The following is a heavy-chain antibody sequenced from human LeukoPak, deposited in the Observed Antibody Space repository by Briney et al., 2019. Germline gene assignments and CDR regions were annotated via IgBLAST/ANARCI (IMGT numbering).Heavy chain of an antibody. CDR2: IKQDGSDK. D-gene: IGHD4-23*01. CDR3: ARGGGHLDC. CDR1: GFSFSSYW. Sequence: GGSLRLSCEASGFSFSSYWMSWVRQAPGQGLEWVANIKQDGSDKYYLTSVRGRFTISRDNAKNSLFLQMNSLRVEDTAVYYCARGGGHLDCWGQGTLVTVSS. V-gene: IGHV3-7*03. J-gene: IGHJ4*02.